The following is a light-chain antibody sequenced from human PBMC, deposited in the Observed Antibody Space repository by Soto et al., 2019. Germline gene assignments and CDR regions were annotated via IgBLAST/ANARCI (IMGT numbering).Light chain of an antibody. CDR1: QSVSSNY. V-gene: IGKV3-20*01. Sequence: VVTQSPGTLSLSPGERATLSCRASQSVSSNYLAWYQQKFGQAPRLLIYGASSRATGIPDRFSGSGPGTDFTLTISRLEPEDFAVYYCQQYASLQATFGGGTKVDIK. CDR2: GAS. CDR3: QQYASLQAT. J-gene: IGKJ4*01.